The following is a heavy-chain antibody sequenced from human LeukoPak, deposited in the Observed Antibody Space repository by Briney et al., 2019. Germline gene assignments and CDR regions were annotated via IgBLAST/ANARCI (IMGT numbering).Heavy chain of an antibody. CDR2: ISYDGSNK. CDR3: ARELRITIFGVVIMGDAFDI. D-gene: IGHD3-3*01. J-gene: IGHJ3*02. V-gene: IGHV3-30-3*01. Sequence: PGGSLRLSCAASGFTFSSYAMHWVRQAPGKGLEWVAVISYDGSNKYYADSVKGRFTISRDNSKNTLYLQMNSLRAEDTAVYYCARELRITIFGVVIMGDAFDIWGQGTMVTVSS. CDR1: GFTFSSYA.